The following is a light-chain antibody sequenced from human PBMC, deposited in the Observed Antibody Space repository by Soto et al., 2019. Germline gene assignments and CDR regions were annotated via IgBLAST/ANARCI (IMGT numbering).Light chain of an antibody. J-gene: IGKJ1*01. CDR3: QQSYSTPPT. CDR1: QSISSY. CDR2: AAT. Sequence: DLQMTQSPYSLSASVGDRVTITCRASQSISSYLNWYQQKPGKAPKLLIYAATRLQSVVPSRFSGSGSGTDFTLTISSLQPEDFATYYCQQSYSTPPTFGQGTKGEIK. V-gene: IGKV1-39*01.